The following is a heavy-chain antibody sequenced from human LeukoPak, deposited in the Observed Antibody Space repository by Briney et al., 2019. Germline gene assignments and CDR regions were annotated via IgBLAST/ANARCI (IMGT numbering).Heavy chain of an antibody. CDR1: GFTFSIYT. J-gene: IGHJ4*02. V-gene: IGHV3-21*01. CDR2: ISSSGDYI. D-gene: IGHD4-11*01. Sequence: GGSLRLSCAASGFTFSIYTLNCVRQAPGKGLEWVSSISSSGDYIYYADSMKGRFTISRDNAKNSLYLQMNSLRGEDTAVYYCARGTMVTVNFDYWGQGTLVTVSS. CDR3: ARGTMVTVNFDY.